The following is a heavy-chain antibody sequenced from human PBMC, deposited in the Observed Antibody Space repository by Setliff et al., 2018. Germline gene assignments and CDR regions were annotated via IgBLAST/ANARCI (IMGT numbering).Heavy chain of an antibody. CDR1: GFTFSSYG. CDR3: ARDGGEY. J-gene: IGHJ4*02. D-gene: IGHD3-16*01. CDR2: ISSSSTTI. V-gene: IGHV3-48*04. Sequence: LGGSLRLSCAASGFTFSSYGMNWVRQAPGKGLEWLSYISSSSTTIYYADSVKGRFTISRDNAKNSLYLQMNSLRAEDTAVYYCARDGGEYWGQGTLVTVSS.